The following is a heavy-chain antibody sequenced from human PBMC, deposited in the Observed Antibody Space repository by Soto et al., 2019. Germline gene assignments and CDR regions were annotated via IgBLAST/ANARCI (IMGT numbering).Heavy chain of an antibody. J-gene: IGHJ4*02. CDR1: GFTVSSNY. CDR2: IYSGGRT. Sequence: EVQLVESGGGLVQPGGSLRLSCAASGFTVSSNYMSWVRQAPGKGLGWVSVIYSGGRTYYAESVRGRFTTSRDNSKNTLYLQMNGLRDEDTAVYYCAGSSIYNRLDYWGQGALVTVSS. CDR3: AGSSIYNRLDY. V-gene: IGHV3-66*01. D-gene: IGHD3-10*01.